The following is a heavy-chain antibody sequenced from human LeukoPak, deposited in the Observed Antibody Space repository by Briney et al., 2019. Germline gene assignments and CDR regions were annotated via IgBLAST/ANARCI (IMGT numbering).Heavy chain of an antibody. J-gene: IGHJ4*02. CDR2: LYTGGDT. CDR1: GFSVSAHY. Sequence: GGSLRLSCAVSGFSVSAHYMSWVRQAPGKGLECVSFLYTGGDTSYADSVRGRFSISRDNSKNTVYLQMNGLRAEDTAVYYCARGPGSQGIFDYWGQGTLVTVSS. V-gene: IGHV3-53*01. CDR3: ARGPGSQGIFDY. D-gene: IGHD3-10*01.